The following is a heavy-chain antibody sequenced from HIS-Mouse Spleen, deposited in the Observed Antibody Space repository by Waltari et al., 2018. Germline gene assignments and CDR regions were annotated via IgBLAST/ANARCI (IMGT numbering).Heavy chain of an antibody. CDR1: VGSVSGSW. J-gene: IGHJ5*02. Sequence: VQLQQWGAGLSEPSETLSVTCAVYVGSVSGSWLGVSREPPGKGLEWIGEINHSGNTNYNPSLKSRFTISVDTSKNQFSLKLSSVTAADTAVYYCARGRRQQLVRVWFDPWGQGTLVTVSS. D-gene: IGHD6-6*01. CDR2: INHSGNT. CDR3: ARGRRQQLVRVWFDP. V-gene: IGHV4-34*01.